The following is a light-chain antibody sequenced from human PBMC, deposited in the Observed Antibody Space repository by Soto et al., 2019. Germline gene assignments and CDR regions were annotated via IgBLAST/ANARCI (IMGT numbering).Light chain of an antibody. CDR1: SSDVGGYNY. J-gene: IGLJ2*01. Sequence: ALTQPASVSGSPGQSITISCTATSSDVGGYNYVSWYQQHPGKAPKLMIYEVSNRPSGVSHRFSGSKSGNTASLTISGLQAEDEADYYCSSYAGSYTIFGGGTKVTVL. CDR2: EVS. CDR3: SSYAGSYTI. V-gene: IGLV2-14*01.